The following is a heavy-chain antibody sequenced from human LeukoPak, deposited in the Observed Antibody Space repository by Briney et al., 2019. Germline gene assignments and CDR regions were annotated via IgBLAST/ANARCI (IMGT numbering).Heavy chain of an antibody. Sequence: SETLSLTCTVSGDSMRNYYWAWIRQSAGKGLEWIGRIYRSGTTNYSPSLHSRVTMSIDMSQNYFSLKLTSVTAADTAVYYCARESTRYGSGNYNWFDRWGQGTLVTVSS. D-gene: IGHD3-10*01. J-gene: IGHJ5*02. CDR1: GDSMRNYY. CDR3: ARESTRYGSGNYNWFDR. V-gene: IGHV4-4*07. CDR2: IYRSGTT.